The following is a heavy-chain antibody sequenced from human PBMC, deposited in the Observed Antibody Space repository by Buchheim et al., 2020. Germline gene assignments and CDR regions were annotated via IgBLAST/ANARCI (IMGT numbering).Heavy chain of an antibody. D-gene: IGHD2-2*01. CDR2: ISSSGSTI. CDR1: GFTFSSYE. V-gene: IGHV3-48*03. J-gene: IGHJ6*02. Sequence: EVQLVESGGGLVQPGGSLRLSCAASGFTFSSYEMNWVRQAPGKGLEWVSYISSSGSTIYYADSVKGRFTISRDKAKNSLYLQMNSLRAEDTAVYYCARLSRYCSSTSCFDYYYGMDVWGQGTT. CDR3: ARLSRYCSSTSCFDYYYGMDV.